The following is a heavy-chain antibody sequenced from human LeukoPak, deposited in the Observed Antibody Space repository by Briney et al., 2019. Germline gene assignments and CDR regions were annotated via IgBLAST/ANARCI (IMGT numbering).Heavy chain of an antibody. CDR2: INPNSGGT. V-gene: IGHV1-2*02. Sequence: ASVKVSCKASGYTFTCYYMHWVRQAPGQGLEWMGWINPNSGGTNYAQKFQGRVTMTRDTSISTAYMELSRLRSDDTAVYYCRVVPAAAFDYWGQGTLVTVSS. CDR3: RVVPAAAFDY. D-gene: IGHD2-2*01. J-gene: IGHJ4*02. CDR1: GYTFTCYY.